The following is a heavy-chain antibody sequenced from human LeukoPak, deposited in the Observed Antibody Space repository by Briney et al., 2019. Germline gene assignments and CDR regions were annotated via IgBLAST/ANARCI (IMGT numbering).Heavy chain of an antibody. J-gene: IGHJ1*01. CDR3: ARDGGSGSYTYQH. D-gene: IGHD1-26*01. Sequence: GGSLRLSCAASGFTFSSYAMSWVRQAPVKGLEWVSTISGGGGSTFYADSVKGRFTISRDNSKNTLYVQMNSLRAEDTAVYYCARDGGSGSYTYQHWGQGTLVTVSS. CDR2: ISGGGGST. V-gene: IGHV3-23*01. CDR1: GFTFSSYA.